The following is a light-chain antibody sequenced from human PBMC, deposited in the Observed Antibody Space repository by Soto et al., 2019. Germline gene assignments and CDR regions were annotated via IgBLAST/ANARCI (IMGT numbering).Light chain of an antibody. CDR3: QQYDNYPLT. CDR1: QSVRSW. CDR2: DAS. Sequence: DIQMTQPPATLSASVGDRVTITCRASQSVRSWLAWYQQKPGTAPKLLIFDASRLESGVPSRFSGSASGTEFTLTISSLQPDDFATYYCQQYDNYPLTFGGGTKVEIK. V-gene: IGKV1-5*01. J-gene: IGKJ4*01.